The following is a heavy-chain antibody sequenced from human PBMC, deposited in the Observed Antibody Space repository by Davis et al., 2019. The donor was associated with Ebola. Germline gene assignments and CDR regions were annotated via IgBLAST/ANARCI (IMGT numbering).Heavy chain of an antibody. Sequence: PGGSLRLSCKGSGYSFTSYWIGWVRQMPGKGLEWMGIIYPGDSDTRYSPSFQGQVTISADKSISTAYLQWSSLKASDTAMYYCARHLGTTVTPLGFDYWGQGTLVTVSS. D-gene: IGHD4-17*01. CDR1: GYSFTSYW. CDR3: ARHLGTTVTPLGFDY. J-gene: IGHJ4*02. V-gene: IGHV5-51*01. CDR2: IYPGDSDT.